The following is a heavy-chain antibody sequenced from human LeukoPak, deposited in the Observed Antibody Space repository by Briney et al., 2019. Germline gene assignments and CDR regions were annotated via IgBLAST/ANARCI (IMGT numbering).Heavy chain of an antibody. J-gene: IGHJ5*02. CDR3: ARGGMGTTVTTNWFDP. CDR1: GYTFTGYY. Sequence: ASVKVSCKASGYTFTGYYMHWVRQAPGQGLEWMGIINPSGGSTSYAQKFQGRVTMTTDTSTSSAYMELRSLRSDDTAVYYCARGGMGTTVTTNWFDPWGQGTLVTVSS. D-gene: IGHD4-17*01. V-gene: IGHV1-46*01. CDR2: INPSGGST.